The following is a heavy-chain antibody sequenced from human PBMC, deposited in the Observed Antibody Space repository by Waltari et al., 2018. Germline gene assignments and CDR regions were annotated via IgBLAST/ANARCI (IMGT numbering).Heavy chain of an antibody. J-gene: IGHJ6*02. CDR3: ARDRDIVVVVAAADYYGMDV. Sequence: QLQLQESGPGLVKPSETLSLTCTVSGGSISSSSYYWGWIRQPPGKGLEWIGSIYYSGSTYYDPSLKNRVTISVDTSKNQFSLKLSSVTAADTAVYYCARDRDIVVVVAAADYYGMDVWGQGTTVTVSS. CDR2: IYYSGST. D-gene: IGHD2-15*01. CDR1: GGSISSSSYY. V-gene: IGHV4-39*07.